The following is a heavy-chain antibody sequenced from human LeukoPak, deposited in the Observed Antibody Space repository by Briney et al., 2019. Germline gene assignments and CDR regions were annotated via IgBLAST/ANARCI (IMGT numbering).Heavy chain of an antibody. CDR2: IYHSGST. V-gene: IGHV4-30-2*01. CDR3: ARDGGGSSGYYYFDY. J-gene: IGHJ4*02. Sequence: SETLSLTCAVSGGSISSSGYSWSWIRQPPGKGLEWIGYIYHSGSTYYNPSLKSRVTISVDRSKNQFSLKLSSVTAADTAVYYCARDGGGSSGYYYFDYWGQGTLVTVSS. CDR1: GGSISSSGYS. D-gene: IGHD3-22*01.